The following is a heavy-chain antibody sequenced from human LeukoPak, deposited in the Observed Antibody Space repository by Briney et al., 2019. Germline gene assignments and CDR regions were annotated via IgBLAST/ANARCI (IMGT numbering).Heavy chain of an antibody. D-gene: IGHD6-25*01. CDR3: AREGGFYRPLDY. Sequence: SETLSLTCGVSGGSVSSTNWWTWIRQPPGKGLEWIGEVHLDGRTNFNPSLKSRLTMSVDMSENHVYLKLTSVTAADTAVYYGAREGGFYRPLDYSGQGTLVTVSS. CDR2: VHLDGRT. CDR1: GGSVSSTNW. J-gene: IGHJ4*02. V-gene: IGHV4-4*02.